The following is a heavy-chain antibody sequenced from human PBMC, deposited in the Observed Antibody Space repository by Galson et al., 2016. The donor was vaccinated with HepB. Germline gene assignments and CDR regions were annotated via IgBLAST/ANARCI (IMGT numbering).Heavy chain of an antibody. CDR2: ISYGGST. CDR3: ARGGGYMGFDH. Sequence: SETLSLTCTVSGGSISSYYWCWIRQPPGKGLEWIGHISYGGSTNYNPSLKSRVTISVDTSTNRFSLNLTSVTAADTAVYYCARGGGYMGFDHWGQGTLVTVSS. D-gene: IGHD3-22*01. CDR1: GGSISSYY. J-gene: IGHJ4*02. V-gene: IGHV4-59*01.